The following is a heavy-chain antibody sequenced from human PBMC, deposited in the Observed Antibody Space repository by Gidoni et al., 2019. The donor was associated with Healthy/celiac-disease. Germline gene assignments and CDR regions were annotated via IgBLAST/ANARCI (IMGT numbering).Heavy chain of an antibody. D-gene: IGHD2-2*01. V-gene: IGHV4-34*01. CDR2: INHSGST. CDR1: GGSFSGYS. CDR3: ARGSPPRDIVVVPAAAEDAFDI. Sequence: QVQLQQWGAGLLKPSETLSLTCAVYGGSFSGYSLSWIRQPPGKGLEWIGEINHSGSTNYNPSLKSRVTISVDTSKNQFSLKLSSVTAADTAVYYCARGSPPRDIVVVPAAAEDAFDIWGQGTMVTVSS. J-gene: IGHJ3*02.